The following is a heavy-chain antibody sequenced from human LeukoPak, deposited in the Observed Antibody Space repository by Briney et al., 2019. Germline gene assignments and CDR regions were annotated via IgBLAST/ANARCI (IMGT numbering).Heavy chain of an antibody. CDR2: ISYYGSNK. Sequence: PGGSLSLSCAASGFTFSSYAMHWVRHARGKGLEWVGVISYYGSNKYYADSVKSRFTISSHNSKNTLYLQMNSLRAEDTAVYYCASDPSPYSSSWYYYHYGMDVWGQGTTVTVSS. CDR3: ASDPSPYSSSWYYYHYGMDV. V-gene: IGHV3-30-3*01. CDR1: GFTFSSYA. J-gene: IGHJ6*02. D-gene: IGHD6-13*01.